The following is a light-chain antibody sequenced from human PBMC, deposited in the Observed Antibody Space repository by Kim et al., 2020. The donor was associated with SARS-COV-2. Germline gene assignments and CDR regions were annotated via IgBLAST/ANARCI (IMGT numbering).Light chain of an antibody. CDR2: DAS. Sequence: EIVMTQSPATLSVSPWERATLSCRASQSVSSDLAWYQQKPGQAPRLLIYDASTRATGIPARFSGSGSGTEFTLTISSLQSEDFAVYYCQQYNKWPLTFGGGTKVDIK. CDR3: QQYNKWPLT. J-gene: IGKJ4*01. V-gene: IGKV3-15*01. CDR1: QSVSSD.